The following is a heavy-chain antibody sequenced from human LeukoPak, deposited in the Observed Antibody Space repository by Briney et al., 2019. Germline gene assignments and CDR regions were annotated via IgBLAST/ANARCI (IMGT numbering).Heavy chain of an antibody. D-gene: IGHD4-17*01. CDR3: ARTGSTVTMLYPFDH. V-gene: IGHV4-59*01. CDR2: IYYSGST. CDR1: GGSIRSYY. J-gene: IGHJ4*02. Sequence: SETLSLTCTVSGGSIRSYYWSCIRQPPGKGLEWIGYIYYSGSTNCNPSLKSRVSISVDTSKNQFSLKLSSVTAADTAVYYCARTGSTVTMLYPFDHWGQGTLVTVSS.